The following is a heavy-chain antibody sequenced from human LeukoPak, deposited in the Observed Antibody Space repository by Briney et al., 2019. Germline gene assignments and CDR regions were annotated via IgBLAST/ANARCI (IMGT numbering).Heavy chain of an antibody. CDR1: GFTFSSYW. D-gene: IGHD3-10*01. J-gene: IGHJ4*02. Sequence: GGSLRLSCAASGFTFSSYWMNWVRQAPGKGLEWVSYISSGSTIYYADSMKGRFTISRDNAKNSLFLQMNSLRDEDTAVYFCARNGPYYGSGSYSFDYWGQGILVTVSS. CDR2: ISSGSTI. V-gene: IGHV3-48*02. CDR3: ARNGPYYGSGSYSFDY.